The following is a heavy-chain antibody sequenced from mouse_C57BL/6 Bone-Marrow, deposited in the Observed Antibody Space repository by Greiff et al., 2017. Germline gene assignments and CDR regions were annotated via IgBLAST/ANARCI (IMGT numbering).Heavy chain of an antibody. J-gene: IGHJ2*01. CDR1: GFSFNTYA. V-gene: IGHV10-1*01. Sequence: EVQLVESGGGLVQPKGSLKLSCAASGFSFNTYAMNWVRQAPGKGLEWVARIRSKSNNYATYYADSVKDRFTISRDDSESMLYLQMNNLKTEETAMYYCVRHSIYYDYDSYFDYWGQGTTLTVSS. D-gene: IGHD2-4*01. CDR3: VRHSIYYDYDSYFDY. CDR2: IRSKSNNYAT.